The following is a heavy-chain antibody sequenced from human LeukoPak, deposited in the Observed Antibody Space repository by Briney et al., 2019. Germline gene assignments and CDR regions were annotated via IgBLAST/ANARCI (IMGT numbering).Heavy chain of an antibody. V-gene: IGHV3-7*01. J-gene: IGHJ4*02. CDR1: GFTFSSYW. CDR2: IKQDGSEK. Sequence: PGGSLRLSCAASGFTFSSYWMSWVRQAPGKGLEWVANIKQDGSEKYYVDSVKGRFTISRDNAKNSLYLQMNSLRAEDTAVYYCARDYYDILTDYYKGDYWGQGTLVTVSP. CDR3: ARDYYDILTDYYKGDY. D-gene: IGHD3-9*01.